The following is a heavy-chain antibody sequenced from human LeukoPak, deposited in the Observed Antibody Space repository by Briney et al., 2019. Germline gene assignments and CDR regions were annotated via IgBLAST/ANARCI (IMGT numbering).Heavy chain of an antibody. CDR2: VYSSGTM. CDR3: ASCSRTVNYFDYYMDI. CDR1: GFTISSKY. J-gene: IGHJ6*03. Sequence: GSLRLSCVVSGFTISSKYVSWVRQAPGKGLEWVSVVYSSGTMNYADSVKGRFTLSRDIAKNTLSLQMNSLRPDDTAVYFCASCSRTVNYFDYYMDIWGKGTTVIVSS. V-gene: IGHV3-66*02. D-gene: IGHD2-15*01.